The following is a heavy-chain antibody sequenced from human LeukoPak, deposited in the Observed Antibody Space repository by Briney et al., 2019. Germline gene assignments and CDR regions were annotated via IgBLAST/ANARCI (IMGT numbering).Heavy chain of an antibody. CDR1: GFTFNLYS. V-gene: IGHV3-64D*08. D-gene: IGHD2-15*01. J-gene: IGHJ4*02. Sequence: GGSLRLSCLASGFTFNLYSMHWVRQAPGKGLEFVSVISSDEVYTYYAYSVKGRFTISRDNSKNTVYLQMSSLGADDTAVYYCAKVLDYCDGGTCYNSGMDSWGQGTLVTVSS. CDR3: AKVLDYCDGGTCYNSGMDS. CDR2: ISSDEVYT.